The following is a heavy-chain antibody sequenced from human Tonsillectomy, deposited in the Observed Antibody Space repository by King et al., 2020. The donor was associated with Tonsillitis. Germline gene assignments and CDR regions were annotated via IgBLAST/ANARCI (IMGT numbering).Heavy chain of an antibody. CDR1: GFIFSSYG. V-gene: IGHV3-30*03. Sequence: VQLVESGGGVVQPGRPLRLSCAASGFIFSSYGMDWVRQAPGKGLEWVASISYDGSYEYYEDSVKGRFTISRDNSKNTLFLQMNSLRAEDTAVYYCATVCDVGDCYSNYWGQGTLVTVSS. D-gene: IGHD2-21*02. CDR3: ATVCDVGDCYSNY. CDR2: ISYDGSYE. J-gene: IGHJ4*01.